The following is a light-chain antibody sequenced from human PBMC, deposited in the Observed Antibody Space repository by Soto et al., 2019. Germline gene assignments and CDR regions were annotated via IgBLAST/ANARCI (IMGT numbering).Light chain of an antibody. CDR2: DAS. V-gene: IGLV2-14*03. Sequence: QSALTQPASVSGSPGQSITISCTETNSDVAEYKYVSWYQQHPGRAPKLIIYDASNRPSGVSHRFSGSKSGSTASLTISGLQDEDEAAYYCSAYTTSIALDVFGAGTKVTVL. J-gene: IGLJ1*01. CDR3: SAYTTSIALDV. CDR1: NSDVAEYKY.